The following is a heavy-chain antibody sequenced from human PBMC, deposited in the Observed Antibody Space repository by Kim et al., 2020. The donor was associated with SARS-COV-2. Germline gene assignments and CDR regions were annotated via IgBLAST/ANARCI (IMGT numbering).Heavy chain of an antibody. V-gene: IGHV4-59*12. CDR3: ARGVSAWFTHYFHY. Sequence: SETLSLTCTVSGGSISSYYWSWIRQPPGKGLEWIGYFYYSGSTNYNPSLKSRVTISVDTSKNQFSLKLSSVTAADTAVYYCARGVSAWFTHYFHYCGQG. D-gene: IGHD3-22*01. J-gene: IGHJ4*02. CDR2: FYYSGST. CDR1: GGSISSYY.